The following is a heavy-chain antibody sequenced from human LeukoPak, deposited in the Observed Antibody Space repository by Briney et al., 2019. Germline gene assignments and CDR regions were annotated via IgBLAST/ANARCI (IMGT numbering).Heavy chain of an antibody. Sequence: GGSLRLSCAASGFTFSSYSMNWVRQAPGKGLEWVPSISSSSSYIYYADSVEGRFTISRDNAKNSLYLQMNSLRAEDTAVYYCARDPGYDFWSGYPLDYWGQGTLVTVSS. D-gene: IGHD3-3*01. CDR2: ISSSSSYI. CDR1: GFTFSSYS. J-gene: IGHJ4*02. CDR3: ARDPGYDFWSGYPLDY. V-gene: IGHV3-21*01.